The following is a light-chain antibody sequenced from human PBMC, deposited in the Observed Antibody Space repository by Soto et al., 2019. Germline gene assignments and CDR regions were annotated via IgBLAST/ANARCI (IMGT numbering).Light chain of an antibody. CDR2: KAS. J-gene: IGKJ1*01. CDR1: QGISSY. CDR3: QQLNSYSEA. Sequence: DIQLTQSPSFLSASVGDRVTITCRASQGISSYLAWYQQKPGKAPKLLISKASSLESGVPSRFSGSGSGTEFTLTISSLQPDDFATYYCQQLNSYSEAFGQGTKVDIK. V-gene: IGKV1-9*01.